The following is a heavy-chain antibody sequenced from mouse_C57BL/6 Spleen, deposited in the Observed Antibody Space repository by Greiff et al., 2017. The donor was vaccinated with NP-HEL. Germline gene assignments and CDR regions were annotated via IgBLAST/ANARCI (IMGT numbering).Heavy chain of an antibody. CDR3: ARVLDSSGSDY. CDR2: IDPSDSYT. V-gene: IGHV1-69*01. CDR1: GYTFTSYW. D-gene: IGHD3-2*02. Sequence: VQLQQPGAELVMPGASVKLSCKASGYTFTSYWMHWVKQRPGQGLEWIGEIDPSDSYTNYNQKFKGKSTLTVDKSSSTAYMQLSSLTSEDSAVYYCARVLDSSGSDYWGQGTTLTVSS. J-gene: IGHJ2*01.